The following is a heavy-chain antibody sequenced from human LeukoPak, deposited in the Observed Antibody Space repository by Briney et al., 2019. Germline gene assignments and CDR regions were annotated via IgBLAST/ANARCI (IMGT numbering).Heavy chain of an antibody. Sequence: ASVKVSCKASGYTFTGYYMHWVRQAPGQGLEWMGWINPNSGGTNYPQMFQGRVTMTRDTSISTAYMELSKLTSDDTAVYYCARGAQFYYDSSGYSNFDYWGQGTLVTVSS. CDR1: GYTFTGYY. V-gene: IGHV1-2*02. CDR2: INPNSGGT. D-gene: IGHD3-22*01. J-gene: IGHJ4*02. CDR3: ARGAQFYYDSSGYSNFDY.